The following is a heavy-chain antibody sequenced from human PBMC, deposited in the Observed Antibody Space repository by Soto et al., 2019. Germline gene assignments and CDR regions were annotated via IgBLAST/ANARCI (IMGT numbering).Heavy chain of an antibody. CDR2: IRSKAYGGTT. V-gene: IGHV3-49*03. J-gene: IGHJ6*02. D-gene: IGHD3-10*01. CDR1: GFTFGDYA. CDR3: TREYGSGSYFALDGMDV. Sequence: GGSLRLSCTASGFTFGDYAMSWFRQAPGKGLEWVGFIRSKAYGGTTEYAASVKARFTISRDDSKSIAYLQMNSLKTEDTAVYYCTREYGSGSYFALDGMDVWGQGTTVTVSS.